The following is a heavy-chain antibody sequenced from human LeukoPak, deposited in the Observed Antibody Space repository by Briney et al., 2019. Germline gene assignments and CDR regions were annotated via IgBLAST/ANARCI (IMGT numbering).Heavy chain of an antibody. Sequence: SETLSLTCTVSGGSISSYYWSWIRQPPGKGLEWIGYIYYSGSTNYNPSLKSRVTISVDTSKNQFSLKLSSVTAADTAVYYCARIAVAGTEFDYWGQGTLVTVSS. D-gene: IGHD6-19*01. J-gene: IGHJ4*02. CDR2: IYYSGST. CDR3: ARIAVAGTEFDY. V-gene: IGHV4-59*01. CDR1: GGSISSYY.